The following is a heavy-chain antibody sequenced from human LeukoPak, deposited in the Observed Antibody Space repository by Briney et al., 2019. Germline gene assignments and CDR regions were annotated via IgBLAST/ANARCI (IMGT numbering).Heavy chain of an antibody. CDR3: ASSFRITGTTYYY. J-gene: IGHJ4*02. V-gene: IGHV3-74*01. Sequence: PGGSLRLSCSASGFTFSSFWMHWVRHVPGKGLVWVSGVSSDGRITNYADFMKGRFTVSRDTAKNTLSLQMDSLRADDTAIYYCASSFRITGTTYYYWGQGTLVTVSS. CDR1: GFTFSSFW. CDR2: VSSDGRIT. D-gene: IGHD1-20*01.